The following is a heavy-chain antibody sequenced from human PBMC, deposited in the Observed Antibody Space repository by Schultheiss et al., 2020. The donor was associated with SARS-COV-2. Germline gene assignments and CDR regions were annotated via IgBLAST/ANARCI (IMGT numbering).Heavy chain of an antibody. V-gene: IGHV5-51*01. CDR3: ANPDTAMED. J-gene: IGHJ4*02. D-gene: IGHD5-18*01. CDR2: IYPGDSDT. CDR1: GYRFTNYW. Sequence: GGSLRLSCKGSGYRFTNYWIAWVRQVPEKGLEWMGIIYPGDSDTRYSPSFQGQVTISADKSINTAYLQWGSLKASDTAMYYCANPDTAMEDWGQGTLVTVSS.